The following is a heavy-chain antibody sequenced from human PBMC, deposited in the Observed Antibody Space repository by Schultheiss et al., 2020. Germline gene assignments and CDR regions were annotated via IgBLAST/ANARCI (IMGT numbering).Heavy chain of an antibody. J-gene: IGHJ4*02. D-gene: IGHD3-10*01. CDR3: AKLTYYYGLLEDY. CDR1: GFTFSSYA. V-gene: IGHV3-23*01. Sequence: GGSLRLSCAASGFTFSSYAMSWIRQAPGKGLEWVSYISSSGSTIYYADSVKGRFTISRDNSKNTLYLQMNSLRAEDTAVYYCAKLTYYYGLLEDYWGQGTLVTVSS. CDR2: ISSSGSTI.